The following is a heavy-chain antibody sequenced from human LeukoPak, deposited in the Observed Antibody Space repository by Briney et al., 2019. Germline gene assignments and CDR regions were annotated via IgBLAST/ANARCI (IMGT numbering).Heavy chain of an antibody. Sequence: PAESLRLSCIISGTFFSGYSMVWVRQAAGKGLEWVTVISHDGSNKHYAESVKGRFTISRDDPTNTFYLQMNSLRIEDTAVYYCAKIGNGYTYGGGFGPWGHLIMVSFSS. CDR1: GTFFSGYS. CDR3: AKIGNGYTYGGGFGP. D-gene: IGHD5-18*01. V-gene: IGHV3-30-3*02. J-gene: IGHJ5*02. CDR2: ISHDGSNK.